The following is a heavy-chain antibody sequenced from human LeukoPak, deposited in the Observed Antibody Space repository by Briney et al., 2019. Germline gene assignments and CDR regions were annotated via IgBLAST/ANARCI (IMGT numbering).Heavy chain of an antibody. CDR1: GGSFSGYY. CDR2: INHSGST. V-gene: IGHV4-34*01. J-gene: IGHJ3*02. CDR3: ARGPIQLWLSGIHAFDI. D-gene: IGHD5-18*01. Sequence: MPSETLSLTCAVYGGSFSGYYWSWIRQPPGKGLEWIGEINHSGSTNYNPSLKSRVTISVDTSKNQFSLKLSSVTAADTAVYYCARGPIQLWLSGIHAFDIWGQGTMVTVSS.